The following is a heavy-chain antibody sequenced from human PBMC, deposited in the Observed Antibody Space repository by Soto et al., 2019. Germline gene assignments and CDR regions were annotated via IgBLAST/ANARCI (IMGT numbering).Heavy chain of an antibody. V-gene: IGHV4-30-4*01. D-gene: IGHD3-10*01. CDR1: GGSISSGDYY. Sequence: SETLSLTCTVSGGSISSGDYYWSWIRQPPGEGLEWIGYIYYSGSTYYNPSLKSRVTISVDTSKNQFSLKLSSVTAADTAVYYCARGTPYYYGSGSYPYFDYWGQGTLVTVSS. CDR3: ARGTPYYYGSGSYPYFDY. CDR2: IYYSGST. J-gene: IGHJ4*02.